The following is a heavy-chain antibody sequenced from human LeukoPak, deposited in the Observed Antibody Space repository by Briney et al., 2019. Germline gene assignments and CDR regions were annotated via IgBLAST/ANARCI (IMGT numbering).Heavy chain of an antibody. CDR2: IFPGDSDT. J-gene: IGHJ5*02. CDR3: ASRIPLDSGYGS. Sequence: GESLQISCKGSGYNFARHWIGWVRQMPGRGLEWMGVIFPGDSDTRYSPSFQGQVTISADKSFSTAYLQWSSLKASDTAMYYCASRIPLDSGYGSWGQGTLVTVSS. D-gene: IGHD5-12*01. CDR1: GYNFARHW. V-gene: IGHV5-51*01.